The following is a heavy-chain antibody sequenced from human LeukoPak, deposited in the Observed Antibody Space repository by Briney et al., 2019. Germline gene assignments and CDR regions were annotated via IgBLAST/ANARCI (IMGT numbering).Heavy chain of an antibody. D-gene: IGHD1-1*01. CDR2: INPNSGDT. V-gene: IGHV1-2*02. CDR1: GYTITGYY. J-gene: IGHJ4*02. Sequence: ASVKVSCKASGYTITGYYIHWVRQAPGQGLEWMGWINPNSGDTNYAQKFQGRVTMTRDTSINTAFMGLSRLRSDDTAVYYCARDRHWNQGNFDYWGQGTLVTVSS. CDR3: ARDRHWNQGNFDY.